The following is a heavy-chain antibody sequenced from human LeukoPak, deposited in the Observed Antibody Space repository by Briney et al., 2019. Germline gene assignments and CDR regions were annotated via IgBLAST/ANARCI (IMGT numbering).Heavy chain of an antibody. CDR3: ASTGLDSSGYYFWFDP. CDR1: GGSMSSYY. J-gene: IGHJ5*02. CDR2: INHSGST. V-gene: IGHV4-34*01. D-gene: IGHD3-22*01. Sequence: SEALSLTCTVSGGSMSSYYWTWIRQPPGKGLEWIGEINHSGSTNYNPSLKSRVTISVDTSKNQFSLKLSSVTAADTAVYYCASTGLDSSGYYFWFDPWGQGTLVTVSS.